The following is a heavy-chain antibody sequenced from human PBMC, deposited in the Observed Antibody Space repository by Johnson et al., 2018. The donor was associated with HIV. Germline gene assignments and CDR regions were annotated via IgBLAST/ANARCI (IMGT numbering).Heavy chain of an antibody. Sequence: VQLVESGGGLVQPGGSLRLSCAASGFTFDDYAMHWVRQAPGKGLEWVSLISWDGGSPYYADSVKGRFTISRDNDQNSRYMQMNSLTAEDTAVYYCARDLRVGASDGFDIWGQGTKVTVSS. CDR3: ARDLRVGASDGFDI. D-gene: IGHD5-24*01. CDR1: GFTFDDYA. J-gene: IGHJ3*02. CDR2: ISWDGGSP. V-gene: IGHV3-43D*03.